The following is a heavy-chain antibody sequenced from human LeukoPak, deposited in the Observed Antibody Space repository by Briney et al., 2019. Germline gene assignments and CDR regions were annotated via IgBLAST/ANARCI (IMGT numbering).Heavy chain of an antibody. CDR1: GFTFSNAW. J-gene: IGHJ4*02. CDR2: IKSKTDGGTT. D-gene: IGHD3-22*01. V-gene: IGHV3-15*01. Sequence: GGSLRLSCAASGFTFSNAWMSWVRQAPGEGLEWVGRIKSKTDGGTTDYAAPVKGRFTISRDDSKNTLYLQMNSLRAEDTAVYYCAKDYYDTSDYPTGTLVPIGYFDFWGQGTLVTVSS. CDR3: AKDYYDTSDYPTGTLVPIGYFDF.